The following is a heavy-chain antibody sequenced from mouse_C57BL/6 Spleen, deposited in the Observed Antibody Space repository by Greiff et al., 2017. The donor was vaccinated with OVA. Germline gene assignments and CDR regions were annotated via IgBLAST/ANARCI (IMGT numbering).Heavy chain of an antibody. Sequence: QVQLQQPGAELVRPGSSVKLSCKASGYTFTSYWMHWVKQRPGQGLEWIGNIYPSDSETHYNQKFKDKATLTVDKSSSTAYMQLSSLTSEDSAVYYCARGDYGSLAYWGQGTLVTVSA. J-gene: IGHJ3*01. CDR2: IYPSDSET. V-gene: IGHV1-61*01. CDR1: GYTFTSYW. CDR3: ARGDYGSLAY. D-gene: IGHD1-1*01.